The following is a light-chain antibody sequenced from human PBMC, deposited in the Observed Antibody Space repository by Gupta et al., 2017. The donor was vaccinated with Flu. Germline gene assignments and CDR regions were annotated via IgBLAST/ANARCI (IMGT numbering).Light chain of an antibody. J-gene: IGLJ3*02. CDR2: EDN. CDR3: QSYDSTSFWV. V-gene: IGLV6-57*01. Sequence: VTIPCTRSGGNIASNYVQWLQQRPGSSPTTVIYEDNQRASGVPDRFSGSIDSSSNSASLTISGLKPEDEAAYYCQSYDSTSFWVFGGGTRLTVL. CDR1: GGNIASNY.